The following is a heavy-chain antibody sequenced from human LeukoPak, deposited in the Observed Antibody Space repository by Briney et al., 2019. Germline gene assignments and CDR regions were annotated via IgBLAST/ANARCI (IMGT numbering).Heavy chain of an antibody. V-gene: IGHV1-8*01. CDR3: ARGRHYDFWSGYTSLDY. D-gene: IGHD3-3*01. J-gene: IGHJ4*02. Sequence: ASVKVSCXASGYTFTSYDINWVRQATGQGLEWMGWMNPNSGNTGYAQKFQGRVTMTRNTSISTAYMELSSLRSEDTAVYYCARGRHYDFWSGYTSLDYWGQGTLVTVSS. CDR2: MNPNSGNT. CDR1: GYTFTSYD.